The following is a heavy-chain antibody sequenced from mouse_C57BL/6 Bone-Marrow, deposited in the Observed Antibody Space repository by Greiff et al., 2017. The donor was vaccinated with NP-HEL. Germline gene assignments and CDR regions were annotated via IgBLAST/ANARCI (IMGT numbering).Heavy chain of an antibody. CDR2: ISSGSSTI. CDR3: ARRGYGSVGDWYFEV. J-gene: IGHJ1*03. Sequence: EVKLVESGGGLVKPGGSLKLSCAASGFTFSDYGMHWVRQAPEKGLEWVAYISSGSSTIYSADTVKGRFTISSDTAKNTLFLQMTSLRAEDAAMYYCARRGYGSVGDWYFEVWGKGTTVTVSS. CDR1: GFTFSDYG. V-gene: IGHV5-17*01. D-gene: IGHD2-10*02.